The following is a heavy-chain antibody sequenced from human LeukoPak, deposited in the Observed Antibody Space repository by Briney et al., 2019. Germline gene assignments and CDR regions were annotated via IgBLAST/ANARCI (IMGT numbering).Heavy chain of an antibody. CDR3: ARGGSSALYNWSDP. CDR1: GGSVTNISYY. CDR2: LYYRGST. V-gene: IGHV4-39*07. J-gene: IGHJ5*02. Sequence: SETLSLTCTVSGGSVTNISYYWGWIRQPPGKGLEWIGSLYYRGSTYYNPSLNSRVTISIDTSKNQFSLKLSSVTAADTAVYYCARGGSSALYNWSDPWGQGTLVTVSS. D-gene: IGHD6-6*01.